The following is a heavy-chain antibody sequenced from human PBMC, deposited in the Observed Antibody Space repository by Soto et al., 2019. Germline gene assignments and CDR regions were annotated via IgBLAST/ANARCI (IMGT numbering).Heavy chain of an antibody. D-gene: IGHD1-26*01. J-gene: IGHJ4*02. CDR2: IHPGDSDS. CDR1: GYSFSDYW. CDR3: ERRSSTTFSGRSYDF. V-gene: IGHV5-51*01. Sequence: GESLKISCTGSGYSFSDYWIDWVRQIPGKGLEWMGIIHPGDSDSRYSPSFQGQVTISADNSISTAYLQWSSLKASDTAIYYCERRSSTTFSGRSYDFWGQGTLVTVS.